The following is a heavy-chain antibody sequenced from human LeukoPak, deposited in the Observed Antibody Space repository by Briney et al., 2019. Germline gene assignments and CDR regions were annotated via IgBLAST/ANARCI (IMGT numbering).Heavy chain of an antibody. D-gene: IGHD3-22*01. Sequence: ASVKVSCKPSGYTFTGYYMHWVRQAPGQGLEWMGWINPNSGGTNYAQKFQGRVTMTRDTSISTAYMELSRLNSDDTAVCYCARGPDGGYSHFDYWGQGTLVTVSS. CDR3: ARGPDGGYSHFDY. CDR2: INPNSGGT. J-gene: IGHJ4*02. V-gene: IGHV1-2*02. CDR1: GYTFTGYY.